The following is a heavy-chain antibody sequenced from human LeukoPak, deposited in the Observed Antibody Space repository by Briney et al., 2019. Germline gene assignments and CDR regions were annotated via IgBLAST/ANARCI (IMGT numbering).Heavy chain of an antibody. D-gene: IGHD4-17*01. J-gene: IGHJ6*02. CDR2: IYPGDSET. V-gene: IGHV5-51*01. CDR1: GYTFTNYW. Sequence: GESLKISCKGSGYTFTNYWIGWVRQMPEKGLEWMGIIYPGDSETRYSPTFQGQVTISADKSISTAYLRWSSLKASDTAMYYCARHEYGDPYYYYGMDVWGQGTTVTVSS. CDR3: ARHEYGDPYYYYGMDV.